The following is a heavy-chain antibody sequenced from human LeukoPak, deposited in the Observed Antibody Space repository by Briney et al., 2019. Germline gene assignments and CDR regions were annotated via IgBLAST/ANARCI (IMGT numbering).Heavy chain of an antibody. D-gene: IGHD3-22*01. CDR2: IYYSGST. CDR1: GGSVSSGSYC. CDR3: AREGISDNSAYRYGAFDI. J-gene: IGHJ3*02. V-gene: IGHV4-61*01. Sequence: KPSETLSLTCTVSGGSVSSGSYCWSWLRQPPGKGLEWIGYIYYSGSTNYNPSLKSRVTISEDTSKNQFSLKLSSVTAADTAVYYCAREGISDNSAYRYGAFDIWGQGTMVTVSS.